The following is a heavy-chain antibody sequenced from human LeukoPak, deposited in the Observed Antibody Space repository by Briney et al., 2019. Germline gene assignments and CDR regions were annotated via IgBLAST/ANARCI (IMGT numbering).Heavy chain of an antibody. CDR2: IYHSGST. D-gene: IGHD5-12*01. V-gene: IGHV4-4*02. Sequence: SGTLSLTCAVSGGSISSSNWWSWVRQPPGKGLEWIGEIYHSGSTNYNPSLKSRVTISVDTSKNQFSLKLSSVTAADTAVYYCAGGESGYDTWFDPWGQGTLVTVSS. J-gene: IGHJ5*02. CDR3: AGGESGYDTWFDP. CDR1: GGSISSSNW.